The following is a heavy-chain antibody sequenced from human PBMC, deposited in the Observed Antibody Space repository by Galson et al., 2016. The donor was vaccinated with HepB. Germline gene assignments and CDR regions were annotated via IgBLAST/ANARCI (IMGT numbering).Heavy chain of an antibody. V-gene: IGHV3-23*01. CDR1: GFTFSDYS. CDR3: ATYDSYLLPLDY. J-gene: IGHJ4*02. Sequence: LRLSCAASGFTFSDYSLTWVRQPPGKGLEWVSSISGSVDNTYYADSVKGRFTISRDNSKNTLYLQMHSLRAEDSAVYYCATYDSYLLPLDYWGQGTLVTVSS. D-gene: IGHD3-16*01. CDR2: ISGSVDNT.